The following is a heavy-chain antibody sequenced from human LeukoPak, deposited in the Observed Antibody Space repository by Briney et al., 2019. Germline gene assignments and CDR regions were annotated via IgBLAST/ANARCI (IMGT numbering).Heavy chain of an antibody. D-gene: IGHD2-15*01. V-gene: IGHV3-23*01. CDR2: ISGSGGST. CDR1: GFTLSSYA. J-gene: IGHJ4*02. CDR3: AKGAYVLRYSAFDY. Sequence: PGGSLRLSCAASGFTLSSYAMSWVRQAPGKELEWVSAISGSGGSTYYADSVKGRFTISRDNSKNTLYLQMNSLRAEDTAVYYCAKGAYVLRYSAFDYWGQGTLVTVSS.